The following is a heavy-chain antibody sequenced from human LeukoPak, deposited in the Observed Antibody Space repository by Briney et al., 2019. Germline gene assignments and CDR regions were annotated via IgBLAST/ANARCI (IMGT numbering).Heavy chain of an antibody. CDR2: ISYDGSNK. J-gene: IGHJ4*02. Sequence: GGSLRLSCAASGFTISSYAMHWVRQAPGKGLEWVAVISYDGSNKYYADSVKGRFTISRDNSKNTLYLQMNSLRAEDTAVYYCAREWDIVVVVAGLDYWGQGTLVTVSS. CDR3: AREWDIVVVVAGLDY. D-gene: IGHD2-15*01. CDR1: GFTISSYA. V-gene: IGHV3-30-3*01.